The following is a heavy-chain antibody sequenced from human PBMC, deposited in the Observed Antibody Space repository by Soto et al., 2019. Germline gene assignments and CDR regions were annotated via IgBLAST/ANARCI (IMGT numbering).Heavy chain of an antibody. Sequence: TLYITCTVSGGSISSGGYYWSWIRQHPGKGLEWIGYIYYSGSTYYNPSLKSRVTISVDTSKNQFSLKLSSVTAADTAVYYCARNRGGLGYYYGMDVWGQGTTVTV. CDR3: ARNRGGLGYYYGMDV. D-gene: IGHD3-10*01. CDR2: IYYSGST. V-gene: IGHV4-31*03. J-gene: IGHJ6*02. CDR1: GGSISSGGYY.